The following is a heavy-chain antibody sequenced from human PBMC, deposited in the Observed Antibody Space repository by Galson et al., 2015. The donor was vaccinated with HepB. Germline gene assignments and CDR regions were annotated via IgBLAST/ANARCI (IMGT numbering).Heavy chain of an antibody. CDR3: ARDSCSGGSCYHYYYYGMDV. CDR2: ISSSSSYI. Sequence: SLRLSCAASGFTFSSYSMNWVRQAPGKGLEWVSSISSSSSYIYYADSVKGRFTISRDNAKNSLYLQMNSLRAEDTAVYYCARDSCSGGSCYHYYYYGMDVWGQGTTVTVSS. CDR1: GFTFSSYS. J-gene: IGHJ6*02. D-gene: IGHD2-15*01. V-gene: IGHV3-21*01.